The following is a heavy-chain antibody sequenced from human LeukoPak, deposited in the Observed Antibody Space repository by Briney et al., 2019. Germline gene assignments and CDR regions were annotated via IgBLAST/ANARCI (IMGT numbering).Heavy chain of an antibody. V-gene: IGHV7-4-1*02. D-gene: IGHD3-9*01. CDR1: GYTFTSYA. CDR3: ARGYFDWLPDAFDI. CDR2: INTNTGNP. J-gene: IGHJ3*02. Sequence: GASVKVSCKASGYTFTSYAMNWVRQAPGQGLEWMGWINTNTGNPTYAQGFTGRFVFSLDTSVSTAYLQISSLKAEDTAVYYCARGYFDWLPDAFDIWGQGTMVTVSS.